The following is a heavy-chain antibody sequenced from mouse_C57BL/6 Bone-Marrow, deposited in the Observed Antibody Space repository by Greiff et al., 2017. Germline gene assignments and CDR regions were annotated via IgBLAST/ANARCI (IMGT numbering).Heavy chain of an antibody. D-gene: IGHD1-1*01. CDR1: GYTFTSYW. CDR3: ARSGLRYPFAY. Sequence: QVQLQQPGAELVKPGASVKLSCKASGYTFTSYWMQWVKQRPGQGLEWIGEIDPSDSYTNYNQKFKGKATLTVDTSSSTAYMQLSSLTSEDSAVYYCARSGLRYPFAYWGQGTLVTVSA. J-gene: IGHJ3*01. CDR2: IDPSDSYT. V-gene: IGHV1-50*01.